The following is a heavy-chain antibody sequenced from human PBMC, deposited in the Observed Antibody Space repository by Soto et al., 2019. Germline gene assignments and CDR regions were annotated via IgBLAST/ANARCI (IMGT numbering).Heavy chain of an antibody. Sequence: GGSLRLSCAASGFTFSSYGMHWVRQAPGKGLEWVAVISYDGSNKYYADSVKGRFTISRDNSKNTLYLQMNSLRAEDTAVYYCAKDSRIVVVTATPDYWGQGTLVTVSS. CDR2: ISYDGSNK. CDR1: GFTFSSYG. V-gene: IGHV3-30*18. J-gene: IGHJ4*02. CDR3: AKDSRIVVVTATPDY. D-gene: IGHD2-21*02.